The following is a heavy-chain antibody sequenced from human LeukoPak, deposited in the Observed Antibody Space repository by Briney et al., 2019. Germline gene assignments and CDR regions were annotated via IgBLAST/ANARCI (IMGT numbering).Heavy chain of an antibody. CDR1: GFTFSDYY. V-gene: IGHV3-11*06. CDR2: ISSISSYT. D-gene: IGHD6-19*01. J-gene: IGHJ3*02. Sequence: GSLRLSCAASGFTFSDYYMSWIRQAPGKGLEWVSYISSISSYTNYADSVKGRFTISRDNAKNSLYLQMNSLRAEDTAVYYCARVEGIAVAENAFDIWGQGTMVTVSS. CDR3: ARVEGIAVAENAFDI.